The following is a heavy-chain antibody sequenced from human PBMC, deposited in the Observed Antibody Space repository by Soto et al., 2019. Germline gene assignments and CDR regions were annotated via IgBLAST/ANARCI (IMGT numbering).Heavy chain of an antibody. CDR1: GGSISSSNW. CDR2: IYHSGST. D-gene: IGHD1-26*01. V-gene: IGHV4-4*02. Sequence: QVQLQESGPGLAKPSGTLSLTCAVSGGSISSSNWWSWVRQPPGKGLEWIGEIYHSGSTNYNPSLKSRVTISVDKSKNQFSLKLSSVTAADTAVYYCASHGRGSWGRSPFDYWGQGTLVTVSS. CDR3: ASHGRGSWGRSPFDY. J-gene: IGHJ4*02.